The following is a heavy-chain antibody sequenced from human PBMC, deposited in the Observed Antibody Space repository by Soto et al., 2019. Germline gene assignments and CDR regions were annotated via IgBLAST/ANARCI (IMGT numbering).Heavy chain of an antibody. J-gene: IGHJ6*02. CDR1: VGSIRSGAYY. CDR3: ARDRLMATAGTARHYFGLDV. V-gene: IGHV4-31*02. D-gene: IGHD5-18*01. CDR2: IYYSGNT. Sequence: PAETLSLACTVSVGSIRSGAYYWSWVRQNPRRGLEWIGNIYYSGNTYYNPSLKSRLTISVDTSKNQFSLNLSSVTAADTAVYYCARDRLMATAGTARHYFGLDVWGQGTTVTVS.